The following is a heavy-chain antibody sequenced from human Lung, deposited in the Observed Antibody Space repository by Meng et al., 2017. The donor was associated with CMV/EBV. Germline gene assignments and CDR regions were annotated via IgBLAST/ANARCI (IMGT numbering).Heavy chain of an antibody. Sequence: ASGYAFIDFYMRWVRQAPGQGLEWMGWINPSSGGTSYAQKFQGRVTMTRDTSMSTAYMDLSRLTSDDTAVYYCARGDIYPHNGYFDYWGQGTLVTVSS. CDR3: ARGDIYPHNGYFDY. V-gene: IGHV1-2*02. J-gene: IGHJ4*02. CDR1: GYAFIDFY. CDR2: INPSSGGT. D-gene: IGHD5-12*01.